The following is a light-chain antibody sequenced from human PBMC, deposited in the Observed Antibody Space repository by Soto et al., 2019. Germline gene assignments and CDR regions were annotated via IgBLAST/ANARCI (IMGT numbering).Light chain of an antibody. V-gene: IGKV1-6*01. Sequence: IQMTQSPSSLSASVGDRVTITCRASQGIRSDLAWYQQKPGKAPNLLIYAASTLQSGVPSRFSGSGSGTDVTLTISSLQPEDFATYYCLHDYNYPRTFGQGTKVDIK. CDR3: LHDYNYPRT. J-gene: IGKJ1*01. CDR2: AAS. CDR1: QGIRSD.